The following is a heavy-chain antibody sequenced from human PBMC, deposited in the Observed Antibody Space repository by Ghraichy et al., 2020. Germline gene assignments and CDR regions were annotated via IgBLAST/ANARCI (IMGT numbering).Heavy chain of an antibody. CDR3: ARDWNGSGWSMDV. D-gene: IGHD3-10*01. V-gene: IGHV3-7*01. Sequence: SCTASGFTFSNYWMSWVRQAPGKGLEWVANINLDGSEKYYVDSVKGRFTISRDNAKNSLSLQMNSLRVEDTAVYYCARDWNGSGWSMDVWGLGTTVTVSS. J-gene: IGHJ6*02. CDR1: GFTFSNYW. CDR2: INLDGSEK.